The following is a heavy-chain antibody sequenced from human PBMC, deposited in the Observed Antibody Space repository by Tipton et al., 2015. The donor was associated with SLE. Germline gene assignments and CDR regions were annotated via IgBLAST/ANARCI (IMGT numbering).Heavy chain of an antibody. CDR1: GFSFSSYA. J-gene: IGHJ2*01. CDR3: ARVGAFGRFDL. V-gene: IGHV3-30-3*01. Sequence: RSLRLSCAASGFSFSSYAMHWVRQAPGKGLEWVALISYDGIDKYYADSVKGRFTISRDNSKNTLYLQMSSLRSEDTAVYYCARVGAFGRFDLWGRGTLVTVSS. CDR2: ISYDGIDK. D-gene: IGHD3-3*02.